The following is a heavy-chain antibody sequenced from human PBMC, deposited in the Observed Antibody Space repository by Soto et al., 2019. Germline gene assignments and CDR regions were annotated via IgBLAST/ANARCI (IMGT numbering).Heavy chain of an antibody. V-gene: IGHV3-23*01. Sequence: EVQLLECGGGLVQPGGSLRRSCAASGFTFSSYAMSWVRQAPGKGLEWVSAISGSGGSTYYADSVKGRFTISRDNSKNTLYLQMNSLRAEDTAVYYCAKGGTIDTAMADYWGQGTLVTVSS. CDR1: GFTFSSYA. D-gene: IGHD5-18*01. J-gene: IGHJ4*02. CDR2: ISGSGGST. CDR3: AKGGTIDTAMADY.